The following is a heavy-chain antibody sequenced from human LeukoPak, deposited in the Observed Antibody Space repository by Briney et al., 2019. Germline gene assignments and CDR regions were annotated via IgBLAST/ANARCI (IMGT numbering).Heavy chain of an antibody. D-gene: IGHD3-10*01. CDR3: ARTTTVRGTYYMDV. Sequence: SETLSLTCIVSGGSISSYYWSWIRQPPAKGLEWIGYIYYSGSTNYNPSLKSRVTISVDTSKNQFSLKLSSVTAADTAVYYCARTTTVRGTYYMDVWGKGTAVTISS. CDR2: IYYSGST. CDR1: GGSISSYY. J-gene: IGHJ6*03. V-gene: IGHV4-59*01.